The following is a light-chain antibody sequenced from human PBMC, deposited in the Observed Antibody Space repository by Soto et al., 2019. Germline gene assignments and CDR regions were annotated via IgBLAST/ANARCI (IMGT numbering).Light chain of an antibody. J-gene: IGLJ3*02. V-gene: IGLV1-44*01. Sequence: QSALIQSPSASGTPGQRVTISCSGSRSNIGSNTVNWYQQVPGTAPRLLIYANNQRPSGVPDRFSGSKSGTSASLAISGLQSEDEADYYCSTWDDSLNGPVFGGGTKVTVL. CDR1: RSNIGSNT. CDR3: STWDDSLNGPV. CDR2: ANN.